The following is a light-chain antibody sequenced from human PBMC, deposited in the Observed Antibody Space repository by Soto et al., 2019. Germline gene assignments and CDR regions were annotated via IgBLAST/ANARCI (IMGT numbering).Light chain of an antibody. Sequence: EVVMTQSPATLSVSPGERVTLSCRASQSVSQSVSSKLAWYQQKPGRAPRLLIHGASTRATGIPARFSGSGSGTEFTLTIISLQSEDLAVYFCQQYHNWPPTFGQGTKVDI. J-gene: IGKJ1*01. CDR2: GAS. V-gene: IGKV3-15*01. CDR3: QQYHNWPPT. CDR1: QSVSQSVSSK.